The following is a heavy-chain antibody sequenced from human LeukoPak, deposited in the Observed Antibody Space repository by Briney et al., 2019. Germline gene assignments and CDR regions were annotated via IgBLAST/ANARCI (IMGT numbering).Heavy chain of an antibody. CDR3: ARGSSIVVVVAATRAFDI. CDR2: IYYSGST. J-gene: IGHJ3*02. Sequence: SETLSLTCTVSGGSISNGDHYWSWIRQHPGKGLEWIGHIYYSGSTYYNPSLKSRVTISVDTSKNQFSLKLSSVTAADTAVYYCARGSSIVVVVAATRAFDIWGQGTMVTVSS. V-gene: IGHV4-30-4*08. D-gene: IGHD2-15*01. CDR1: GGSISNGDHY.